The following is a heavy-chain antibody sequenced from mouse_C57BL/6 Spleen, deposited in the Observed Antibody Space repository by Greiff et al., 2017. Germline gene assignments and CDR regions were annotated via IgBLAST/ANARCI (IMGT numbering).Heavy chain of an antibody. J-gene: IGHJ4*01. CDR2: ISSGSSTI. V-gene: IGHV5-17*01. Sequence: EVKLMESGGGLVKPGGSLKLSCAASGFTFSDYGMHWVRQAPEKGLEWVAYISSGSSTIYYADTVKGRFTISRDNAKNTLFLQMTSLRSEDTAMYYCARLEVYAMDYWGQGTSGTVSS. CDR1: GFTFSDYG. CDR3: ARLEVYAMDY.